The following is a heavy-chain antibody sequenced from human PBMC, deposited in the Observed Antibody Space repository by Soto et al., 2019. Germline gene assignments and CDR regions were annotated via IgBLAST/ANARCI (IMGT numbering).Heavy chain of an antibody. V-gene: IGHV3-23*01. CDR3: ARGPWDTAMVLKDLDY. CDR2: ISGSGGST. J-gene: IGHJ4*02. D-gene: IGHD5-18*01. CDR1: GFTFSSYA. Sequence: GGSLRLSCAASGFTFSSYAMSWVRQAPGMGLEWVSAISGSGGSTYYADSVKGRFTISRDNSKNTLYLQMNSLRAEDTAVYYCARGPWDTAMVLKDLDYWGQGTLVTVSS.